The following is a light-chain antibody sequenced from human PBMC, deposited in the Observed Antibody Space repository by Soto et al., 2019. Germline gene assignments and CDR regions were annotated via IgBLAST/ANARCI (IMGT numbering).Light chain of an antibody. Sequence: DIQMTQSPSTLSASVGDRVTITCRASQSISSWLAWYQQKPGKAPKLLIYDASSLESGVPSRFSGSGSGTEFTLTIRSLQPDDFAPYYCQQYNSFGGGTKVDIK. CDR2: DAS. J-gene: IGKJ4*01. V-gene: IGKV1-5*01. CDR3: QQYNS. CDR1: QSISSW.